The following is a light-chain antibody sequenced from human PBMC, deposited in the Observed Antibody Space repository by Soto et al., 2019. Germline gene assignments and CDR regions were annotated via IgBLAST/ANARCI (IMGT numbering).Light chain of an antibody. CDR3: MQGTHWPPIT. Sequence: DVVVTQSPLSLPVTLGQAASISCWSSQSLVYSDGSTYLSWFHQRTGQSPRRLIYKVSNRDSGVPDRFSGSGSGTDFTLKISRVEAEDVGVYYCMQGTHWPPITFGQGTRLEIK. V-gene: IGKV2-30*01. CDR2: KVS. CDR1: QSLVYSDGSTY. J-gene: IGKJ5*01.